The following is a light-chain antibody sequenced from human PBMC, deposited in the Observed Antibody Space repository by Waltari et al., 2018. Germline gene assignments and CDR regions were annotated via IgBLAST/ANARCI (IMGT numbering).Light chain of an antibody. V-gene: IGKV1-5*03. CDR2: RAS. CDR1: QRISVW. Sequence: DIQMTQSPSTLSASVGDRVTITCRASQRISVWLAWYQQKPGKAPKLLVYRASSLESGVPSRFSGSGSGTEFTLTISSLQAEDVAVYYCQQYDSTPQTFGQGTKLEIK. J-gene: IGKJ2*01. CDR3: QQYDSTPQT.